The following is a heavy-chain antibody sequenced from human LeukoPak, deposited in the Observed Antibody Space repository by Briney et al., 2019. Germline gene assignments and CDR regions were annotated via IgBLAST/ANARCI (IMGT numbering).Heavy chain of an antibody. D-gene: IGHD5-12*01. CDR3: AKVSGYDFSYFDY. CDR1: GFTFSSSG. CDR2: IRYDGSNK. J-gene: IGHJ4*02. V-gene: IGHV3-30*02. Sequence: TGGSLRLSCAASGFTFSSSGMHWVRQAPGKGLEWVAFIRYDGSNKYYADPVKGRFTISRDNSKNTLYLQMNSLRAEDTAVYYCAKVSGYDFSYFDYWGQGTLVTVSS.